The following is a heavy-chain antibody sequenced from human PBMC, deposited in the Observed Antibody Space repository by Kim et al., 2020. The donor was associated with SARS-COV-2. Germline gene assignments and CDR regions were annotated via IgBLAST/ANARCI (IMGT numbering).Heavy chain of an antibody. J-gene: IGHJ6*02. Sequence: GGSLRLSCAASGFTFSSYAMHWVRQAPGKGLEWVAVISYDGSNKYYADSVKGRFTISRDNSKNTLYLQMNSLRAEDTAVYYCARDRLVYSSGWVIGGMDVWGQGTTVTVSS. CDR1: GFTFSSYA. CDR3: ARDRLVYSSGWVIGGMDV. CDR2: ISYDGSNK. V-gene: IGHV3-30*04. D-gene: IGHD6-19*01.